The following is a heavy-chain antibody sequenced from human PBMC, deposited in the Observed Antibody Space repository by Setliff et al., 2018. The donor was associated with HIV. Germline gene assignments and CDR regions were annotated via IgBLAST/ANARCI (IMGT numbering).Heavy chain of an antibody. Sequence: PGESLKISCTVSGFNFNHYAIHWVRQAPGKGLEWVSVISFDGQKQYYADSVKGRFTVSKDNSKNTLYLQMNSLRADDTAFYYCARGGSYYGSGGYYYAYYFDYWGQGTLVTVSS. D-gene: IGHD3-22*01. J-gene: IGHJ4*02. V-gene: IGHV3-30*07. CDR3: ARGGSYYGSGGYYYAYYFDY. CDR1: GFNFNHYA. CDR2: ISFDGQKQ.